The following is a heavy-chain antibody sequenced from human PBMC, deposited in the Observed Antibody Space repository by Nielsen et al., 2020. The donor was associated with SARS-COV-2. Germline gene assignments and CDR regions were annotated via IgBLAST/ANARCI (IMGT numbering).Heavy chain of an antibody. J-gene: IGHJ6*03. CDR2: ISYDGSNK. CDR3: ARAVSAGLYYYYMDV. V-gene: IGHV3-30-3*01. Sequence: GGSLRLSCAASGFTFSSYAMHWVRQAPGKGLEWVAVISYDGSNKYYADSVKGRFTISRDNSKNTLYLEMNSLRAEDTAVYYCARAVSAGLYYYYMDVWGKGTTVTVSS. CDR1: GFTFSSYA.